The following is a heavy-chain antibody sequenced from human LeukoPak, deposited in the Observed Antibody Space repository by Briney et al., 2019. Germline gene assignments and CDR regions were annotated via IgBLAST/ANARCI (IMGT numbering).Heavy chain of an antibody. V-gene: IGHV3-7*01. D-gene: IGHD2-15*01. Sequence: GGSLRLSCAASGFTFSSYWMSWVRQAPGKGLEWVANIKQDGSEKYYVDSVKGRFTISRDNAKNSLYLQMNSLRAEDTAVYYCARDHHYCSGGGCYSGDNWFDPWGQGTLVTVSS. CDR3: ARDHHYCSGGGCYSGDNWFDP. CDR2: IKQDGSEK. CDR1: GFTFSSYW. J-gene: IGHJ5*02.